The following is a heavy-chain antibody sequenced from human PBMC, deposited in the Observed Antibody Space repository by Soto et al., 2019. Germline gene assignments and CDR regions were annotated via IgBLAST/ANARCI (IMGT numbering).Heavy chain of an antibody. D-gene: IGHD3-10*01. CDR2: ISSNGGST. Sequence: EVQLVESGGGLVQPGGSLRLSCAASGFTFSRYAMYWVRQAPGKGLEDVSAISSNGGSTYYANSVKGRFTISRDNSKNTLYLQKGSPRGEDIAVFYCARSGGNRYFVDHLGQGTLVTVSS. V-gene: IGHV3-64*01. CDR1: GFTFSRYA. CDR3: ARSGGNRYFVDH. J-gene: IGHJ4*02.